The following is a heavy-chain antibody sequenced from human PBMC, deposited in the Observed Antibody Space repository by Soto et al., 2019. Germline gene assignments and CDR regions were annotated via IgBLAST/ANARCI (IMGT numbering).Heavy chain of an antibody. V-gene: IGHV1-18*01. D-gene: IGHD3-16*01. CDR1: GYTFTSYG. CDR2: ISAYNGNT. J-gene: IGHJ3*02. CDR3: ARPYYDYIGGTKTGAFDI. Sequence: RASVKVSCKASGYTFTSYGISWVRQAPGQGLEWMGWISAYNGNTNYAQKLQGRVTMTTDTSTSTAYMELRSLRSDDTTVYYCARPYYDYIGGTKTGAFDIWGQGTMVTFS.